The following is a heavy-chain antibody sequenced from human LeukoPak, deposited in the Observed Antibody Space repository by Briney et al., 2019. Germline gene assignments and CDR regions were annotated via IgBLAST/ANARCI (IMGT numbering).Heavy chain of an antibody. J-gene: IGHJ4*02. CDR3: ARHDYDILTGYYDEGGYFDY. V-gene: IGHV4-59*01. Sequence: PSETLSLTCTVSGGSISSYYWSWIRQPPGKGLEWIGYIYYSGSTNYNPSLKSRVTISVDTSKNQFSLKLSSVTAADTAVYYCARHDYDILTGYYDEGGYFDYWGQGTLVTVSS. D-gene: IGHD3-9*01. CDR1: GGSISSYY. CDR2: IYYSGST.